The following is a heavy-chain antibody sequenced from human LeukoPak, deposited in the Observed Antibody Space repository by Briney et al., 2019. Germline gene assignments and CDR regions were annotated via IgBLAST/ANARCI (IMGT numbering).Heavy chain of an antibody. CDR1: GYTFTSYY. Sequence: ASVKVSCKASGYTFTSYYMHWVRQAPGQGLEWMGIIDPGGGSTSYAQKFQGRVTITRDTSASTAYMELSSLRSEDTAVYYCAKRPGSDFDYWGQGTLVTVSS. CDR3: AKRPGSDFDY. J-gene: IGHJ4*02. V-gene: IGHV1-46*01. CDR2: IDPGGGST. D-gene: IGHD7-27*01.